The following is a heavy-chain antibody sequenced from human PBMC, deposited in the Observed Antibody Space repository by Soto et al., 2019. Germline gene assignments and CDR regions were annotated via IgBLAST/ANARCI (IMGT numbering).Heavy chain of an antibody. CDR2: ISYDGSNK. CDR1: GFTFSSYA. V-gene: IGHV3-30-3*01. CDR3: AREGHYDYVWGSYRYYYGMDV. Sequence: GGSLRLSCAASGFTFSSYAMHWVRQAPGKGLEWVAVISYDGSNKYYADSVKGRFTISRDNSKNTLYLQMNSLRAEDTAVYYCAREGHYDYVWGSYRYYYGMDVWGQGTTVTVSS. J-gene: IGHJ6*02. D-gene: IGHD3-16*02.